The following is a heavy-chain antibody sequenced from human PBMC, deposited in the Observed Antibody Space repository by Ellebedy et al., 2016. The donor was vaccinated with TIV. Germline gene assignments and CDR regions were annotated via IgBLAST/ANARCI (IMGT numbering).Heavy chain of an antibody. D-gene: IGHD1-26*01. V-gene: IGHV3-23*01. CDR3: AKDMVFGDGKWEIDV. J-gene: IGHJ6*02. CDR2: INNGGRTP. Sequence: PGGSLRLSCAASGFTFSSYAMSWVRQAPGKGLEWVSGINNGGRTPSYADSVKGRFTNSRDNSRSTLYLQMNSLRAEDSAVYYCAKDMVFGDGKWEIDVWGQGTTVTVSS. CDR1: GFTFSSYA.